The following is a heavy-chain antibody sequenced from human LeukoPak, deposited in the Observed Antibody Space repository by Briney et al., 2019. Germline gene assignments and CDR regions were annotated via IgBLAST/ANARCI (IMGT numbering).Heavy chain of an antibody. Sequence: GESLKISCKGSGYSFTSYWIGWVRQMPGKGLEWMGIIYPGDSDTRYSPSFQGQVTISADKSISTAYLQWSSLKASDTAMYYCARVVVAATPPPGYYYGMDVWGQGTTVTVSS. V-gene: IGHV5-51*01. CDR1: GYSFTSYW. CDR3: ARVVVAATPPPGYYYGMDV. D-gene: IGHD2-15*01. CDR2: IYPGDSDT. J-gene: IGHJ6*02.